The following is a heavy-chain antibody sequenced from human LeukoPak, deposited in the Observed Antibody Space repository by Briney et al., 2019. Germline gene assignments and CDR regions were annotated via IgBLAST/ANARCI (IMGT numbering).Heavy chain of an antibody. CDR2: TYYRSKWYS. V-gene: IGHV6-1*01. CDR1: ADGLPIRRDS. J-gene: IGHJ5*02. D-gene: IGHD5-24*01. CDR3: TRGWNWFDP. Sequence: SQTLSLTCSFSADGLPIRRDSWNWVRQSPSKDLESLGRTYYRSKWYSDYAVSVKSRITINADTSKNQFSLQLNSVTPEDTAVYYCTRGWNWFDPWGQGTLVTVSS.